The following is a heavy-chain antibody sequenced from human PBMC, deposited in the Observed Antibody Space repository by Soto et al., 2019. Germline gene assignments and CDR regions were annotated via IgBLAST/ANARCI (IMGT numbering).Heavy chain of an antibody. Sequence: PSETLSLTCSVSGGSITTGICYWSWIRQNAGEGLEWIGNIFPSGRSHFNPSFKSRSQLFVDTSKNQFSLRLDSVTAADTALYRCARTSGVLGYFDSWGLGILVPASP. CDR1: GGSITTGICY. D-gene: IGHD1-26*01. J-gene: IGHJ4*02. CDR2: IFPSGRS. V-gene: IGHV4-31*03. CDR3: ARTSGVLGYFDS.